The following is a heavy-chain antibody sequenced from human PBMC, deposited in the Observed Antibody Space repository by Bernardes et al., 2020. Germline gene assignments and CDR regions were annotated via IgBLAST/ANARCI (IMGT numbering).Heavy chain of an antibody. CDR3: ARGRHSSSWYYYYYYGMDV. V-gene: IGHV4-34*01. D-gene: IGHD6-13*01. CDR2: INHSGST. J-gene: IGHJ6*04. Sequence: TLSLTCAVYGGSFSGYYWSWIRQPPGKGLEWIGEINHSGSTNYNPSLKSRVTISVDTSKNQFSLKLSSVTAADTAVYYCARGRHSSSWYYYYYYGMDVWGKGTTVTVSS. CDR1: GGSFSGYY.